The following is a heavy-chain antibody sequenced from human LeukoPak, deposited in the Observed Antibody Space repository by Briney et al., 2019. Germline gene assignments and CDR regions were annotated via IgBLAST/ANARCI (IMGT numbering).Heavy chain of an antibody. V-gene: IGHV4-34*01. CDR3: ARLLRFFGTGYYYGMDV. J-gene: IGHJ6*02. D-gene: IGHD3-3*01. Sequence: NPSETLSLTCAVYGGSFSGYYWSWIRQPPGKGLEWIGEINHSGSTNYNPSLKSRVTISVGTSKNQFSLKLSSVTAADTAVYYCARLLRFFGTGYYYGMDVWGQGTTVTVSS. CDR2: INHSGST. CDR1: GGSFSGYY.